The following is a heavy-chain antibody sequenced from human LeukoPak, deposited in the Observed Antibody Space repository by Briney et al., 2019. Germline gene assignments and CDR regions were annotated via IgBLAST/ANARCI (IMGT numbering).Heavy chain of an antibody. Sequence: GGSLRLSCAASPFTSSTYAMHWVRQAPGKGLEWVSAISGSGGSTYYADSVKGRLTISRDNSKNTLYLQMNSLRAEDTAVYYCAKDQRDTAMVNYYYYGMDVWGQGTTVTVSS. CDR3: AKDQRDTAMVNYYYYGMDV. D-gene: IGHD5-18*01. J-gene: IGHJ6*02. CDR1: PFTSSTYA. CDR2: ISGSGGST. V-gene: IGHV3-23*01.